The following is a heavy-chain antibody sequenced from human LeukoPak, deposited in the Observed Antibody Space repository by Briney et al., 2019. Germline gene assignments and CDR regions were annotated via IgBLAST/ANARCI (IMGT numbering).Heavy chain of an antibody. CDR2: IYTSGST. CDR1: GGSISSYY. D-gene: IGHD3-22*01. Sequence: ASETLSLTCTVSGGSISSYYWSWIRQPAGKGLEWIGRIYTSGSTNYNPSLKSRVTMSVDTSKNQFSLKLSSVTAADTAVYYCARDRDYYDSSGYYSDAFDIWGQGTMVTVSS. J-gene: IGHJ3*02. CDR3: ARDRDYYDSSGYYSDAFDI. V-gene: IGHV4-4*07.